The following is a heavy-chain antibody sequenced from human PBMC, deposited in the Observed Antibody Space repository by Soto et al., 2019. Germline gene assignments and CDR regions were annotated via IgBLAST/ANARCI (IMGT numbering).Heavy chain of an antibody. CDR3: AKDGIAAAVPYYYYYMDV. V-gene: IGHV3-23*01. CDR1: GFTFSSYA. CDR2: ISGSGGST. D-gene: IGHD6-13*01. J-gene: IGHJ6*03. Sequence: PGGSLRLSCAASGFTFSSYAMSWVRQAPGKGLEWVSAISGSGGSTYYADSVKGRFTISRDNSKNTLYLQMNSLRAEDTAVYYCAKDGIAAAVPYYYYYMDVWGKGTTVTVSS.